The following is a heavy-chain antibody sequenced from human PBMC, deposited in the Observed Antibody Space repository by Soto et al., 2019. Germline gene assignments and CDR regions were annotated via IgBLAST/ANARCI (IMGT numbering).Heavy chain of an antibody. J-gene: IGHJ6*02. D-gene: IGHD3-9*01. CDR1: GGYVSSATYY. V-gene: IGHV4-61*01. CDR3: ERDLYLRTGPWGMDV. CDR2: VYYSGTP. Sequence: SQTLSLTYTVSGGYVSSATYYWNLILKPPGKGLEWIGSVYYSGTPNYNPSLKSRVTISMDTSYNRLSLKLRSVTAADTAVYYCERDLYLRTGPWGMDVWGQGTTVTVSS.